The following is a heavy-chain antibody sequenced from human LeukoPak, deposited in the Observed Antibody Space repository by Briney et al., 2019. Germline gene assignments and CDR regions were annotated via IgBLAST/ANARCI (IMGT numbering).Heavy chain of an antibody. Sequence: ASVKVSCKASGFTFTSSAVQWVRQARGQRLEWIGWIVVGSGNTNYAQTFQERVTITRDMSTSTAYMELSSLRSEDTAVYYCAASPDYYDSSGYSYYFDYWGQGTLVTVSS. V-gene: IGHV1-58*01. J-gene: IGHJ4*02. CDR3: AASPDYYDSSGYSYYFDY. D-gene: IGHD3-22*01. CDR1: GFTFTSSA. CDR2: IVVGSGNT.